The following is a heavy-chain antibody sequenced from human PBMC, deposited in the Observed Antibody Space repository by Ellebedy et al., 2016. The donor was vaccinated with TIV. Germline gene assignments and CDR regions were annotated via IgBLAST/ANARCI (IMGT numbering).Heavy chain of an antibody. J-gene: IGHJ6*02. CDR3: ARAYVPVSGVSFNRADGMDV. D-gene: IGHD6-19*01. CDR2: ISYDGSNK. Sequence: GESLKISCAASGFTFSSYGMHWVRQAPGKGLEWVAVISYDGSNKYYADSVKGRFTISRDNSKNTLYLQMNSLRAEDTAVYYCARAYVPVSGVSFNRADGMDVWGQGTTVTVSS. V-gene: IGHV3-30*03. CDR1: GFTFSSYG.